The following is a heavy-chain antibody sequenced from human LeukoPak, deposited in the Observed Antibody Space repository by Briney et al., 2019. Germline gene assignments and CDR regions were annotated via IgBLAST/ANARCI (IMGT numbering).Heavy chain of an antibody. J-gene: IGHJ4*02. D-gene: IGHD3-10*01. Sequence: GGSLRLSCAASGFTFSSYEMNWVRQAPGKGLEWVSYISSSGSTIYYADSVKGRFTISRDIAKNSPYLQMNSLRAEDTAVYYCARDLGRWFGEIDYWGQGTLVTVSS. CDR3: ARDLGRWFGEIDY. CDR1: GFTFSSYE. V-gene: IGHV3-48*03. CDR2: ISSSGSTI.